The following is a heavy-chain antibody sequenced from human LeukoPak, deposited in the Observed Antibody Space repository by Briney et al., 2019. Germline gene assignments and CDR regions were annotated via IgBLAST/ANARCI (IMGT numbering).Heavy chain of an antibody. Sequence: VASVKFSCQTPGFNFPCYYMQWVRPAPRQGDEWMGMINPSGGSTSYAQKCQGRVTMTRDRSTRTVYMELSSLRSEDTAVHYCARVGDGDSSYYFDYWGQGTLVTVSS. V-gene: IGHV1-46*01. CDR1: GFNFPCYY. D-gene: IGHD4-17*01. CDR3: ARVGDGDSSYYFDY. J-gene: IGHJ4*02. CDR2: INPSGGST.